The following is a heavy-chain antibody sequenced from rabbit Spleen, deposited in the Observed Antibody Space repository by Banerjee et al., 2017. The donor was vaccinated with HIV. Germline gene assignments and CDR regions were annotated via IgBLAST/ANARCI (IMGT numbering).Heavy chain of an antibody. J-gene: IGHJ6*01. Sequence: QSLEESGGGLVQPEGSLALTCKASGFSFSSSDYIFWGRQAPGKGLEWISCIAGSSSGFTYSATRAKGRFTISKTSSTTVTLQMTSLTAADTATYFCARDAGTSFSTYGMDLWGPGTLVTVS. D-gene: IGHD8-1*01. CDR3: ARDAGTSFSTYGMDL. CDR1: GFSFSSSDY. CDR2: IAGSSSGFT. V-gene: IGHV1S40*01.